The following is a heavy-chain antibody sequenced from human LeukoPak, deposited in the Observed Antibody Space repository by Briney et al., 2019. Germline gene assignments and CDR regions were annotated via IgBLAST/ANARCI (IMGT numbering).Heavy chain of an antibody. CDR1: GYTFTGYY. Sequence: ASVKVFCKASGYTFTGYYLFWVRQAPGQGLEWMGWINPNSGATKYAQNFQGRVTLTSDTSIRTTYMELSSLRSDDTAVYYCARDERYSYGDNHYPDLGFWGQGTPVTVSS. V-gene: IGHV1-2*02. CDR3: ARDERYSYGDNHYPDLGF. D-gene: IGHD4/OR15-4a*01. CDR2: INPNSGAT. J-gene: IGHJ4*02.